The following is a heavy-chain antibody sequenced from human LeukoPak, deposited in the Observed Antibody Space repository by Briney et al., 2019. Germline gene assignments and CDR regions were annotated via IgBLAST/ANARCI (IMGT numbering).Heavy chain of an antibody. J-gene: IGHJ4*02. V-gene: IGHV1-2*06. CDR2: INPNSGGT. CDR3: ARDFSPYYVWGSYRFDY. CDR1: GYTFTGYC. D-gene: IGHD3-16*02. Sequence: ASVKVSCKASGYTFTGYCMHWVRQAPGQGLEWMGRINPNSGGTNYAQKFQGRVTMTRDTSISTAYMELSRLRSDDTAVYYCARDFSPYYVWGSYRFDYWGQGTLVTVSS.